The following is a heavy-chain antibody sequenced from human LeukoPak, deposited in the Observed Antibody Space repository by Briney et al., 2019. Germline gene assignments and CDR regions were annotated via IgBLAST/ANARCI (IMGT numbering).Heavy chain of an antibody. CDR3: ARGYGDYFSFTSISEFGNY. CDR1: GYTFTAQY. CDR2: INPNSGGT. V-gene: IGHV1-2*02. D-gene: IGHD4-17*01. Sequence: GASVKVPCKASGYTFTAQYMHWVRQAPGQGLEWMGWINPNSGGTNYAQKFQGRVTMTRDTSISTAYMELSRLRSDDTAVYYCARGYGDYFSFTSISEFGNYWGQGTLVTVSS. J-gene: IGHJ4*02.